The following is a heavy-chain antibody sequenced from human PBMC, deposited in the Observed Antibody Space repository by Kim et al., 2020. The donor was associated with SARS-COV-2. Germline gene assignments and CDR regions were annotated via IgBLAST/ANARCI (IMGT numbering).Heavy chain of an antibody. CDR3: ARSNRDYYDYYMDV. Sequence: YADSGKGRFTNSRDSAKRSLYLQMHSLRVEDTAVYYCARSNRDYYDYYMDVWGKGTTVTVSS. V-gene: IGHV3-48*03. D-gene: IGHD3-16*01. J-gene: IGHJ6*03.